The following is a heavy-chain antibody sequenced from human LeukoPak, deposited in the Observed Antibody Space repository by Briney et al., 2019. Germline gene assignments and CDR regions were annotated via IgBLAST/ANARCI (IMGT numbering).Heavy chain of an antibody. CDR3: AKDTYSSGWYSYFDY. J-gene: IGHJ4*02. D-gene: IGHD6-19*01. Sequence: PSETLSLTCTVSGGSISSYYWSWVHQAPGKGLEWVSAISGSGGSTYYADSVKGRSTISRDNSKNTLYLQMNSLRAEDTAVYYCAKDTYSSGWYSYFDYWGQGTLVTVSS. CDR1: GGSISSYY. V-gene: IGHV3-23*01. CDR2: ISGSGGST.